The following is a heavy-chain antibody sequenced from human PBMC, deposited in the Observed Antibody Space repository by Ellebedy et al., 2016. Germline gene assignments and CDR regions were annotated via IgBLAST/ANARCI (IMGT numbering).Heavy chain of an antibody. V-gene: IGHV4-59*08. D-gene: IGHD6-13*01. J-gene: IGHJ4*02. CDR1: GGSISGFC. Sequence: SETLSLTCTVSGGSISGFCWSWVRQPPGKGLEWIGYIHYSGSTHYNPSLQSRVTISADTSKNRFSLRLRSVTAADTAVYYCARSLVYGSSWYGYFDSWGQGTQVTVSS. CDR3: ARSLVYGSSWYGYFDS. CDR2: IHYSGST.